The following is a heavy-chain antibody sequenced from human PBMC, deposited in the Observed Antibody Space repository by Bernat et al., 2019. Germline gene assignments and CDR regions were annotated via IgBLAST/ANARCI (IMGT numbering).Heavy chain of an antibody. D-gene: IGHD3-10*01. CDR1: GYTFTSYG. V-gene: IGHV1-18*01. CDR2: ISAYNGNT. CDR3: ARAELWFGELLFYYCDGMDV. J-gene: IGHJ6*02. Sequence: QVQLVQSGAEVKKPGASVKVSCKASGYTFTSYGISWVRQAPGQGLEWMGWISAYNGNTNYAQKLQGRVTMTTDTSTSTAYMELRSLRSDDTAVYYCARAELWFGELLFYYCDGMDVWGQGTTVTVSS.